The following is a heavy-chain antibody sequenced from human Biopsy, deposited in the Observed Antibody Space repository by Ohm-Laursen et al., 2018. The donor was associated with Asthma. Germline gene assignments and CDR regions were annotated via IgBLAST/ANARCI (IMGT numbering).Heavy chain of an antibody. D-gene: IGHD6-19*01. Sequence: SLRLSCAASGFTVSRDYMFWVRQAPGKGLEWVSVIYSGGTSHTADSVRGRFTISRDYSKNTLYLQMHSLRAEDTAVYYCARGDSSGWSQYYFDYWGQGTLVIVSS. V-gene: IGHV3-53*01. CDR2: IYSGGTS. CDR3: ARGDSSGWSQYYFDY. J-gene: IGHJ4*02. CDR1: GFTVSRDY.